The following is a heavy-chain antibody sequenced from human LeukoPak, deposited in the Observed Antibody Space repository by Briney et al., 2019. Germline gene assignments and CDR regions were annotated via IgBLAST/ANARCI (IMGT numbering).Heavy chain of an antibody. CDR1: GGSISSYY. V-gene: IGHV4-59*01. CDR3: ARLTGYDWESSYDY. Sequence: SETLSLTCTVSGGSISSYYWSWIRQPPGKGLEWIGYIYYSGSANYNPSLKSRVTISVDTSKNQFSLKLSSVTAAAAAVYYCARLTGYDWESSYDYWGQGTLVTVSS. CDR2: IYYSGSA. J-gene: IGHJ4*02. D-gene: IGHD5-12*01.